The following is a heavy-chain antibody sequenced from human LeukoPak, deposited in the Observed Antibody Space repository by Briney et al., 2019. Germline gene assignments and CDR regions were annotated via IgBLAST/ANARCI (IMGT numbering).Heavy chain of an antibody. CDR2: IYHSGST. CDR1: GGSISNSNW. J-gene: IGHJ4*02. CDR3: ARRRYSSSSGEYYFDY. V-gene: IGHV4-4*02. Sequence: PSETLSLTCAVSGGSISNSNWWNWVCQPPGKGLEWIGEIYHSGSTNYNPSLRSRVTISVDRSKNQFALKLTSVTAADTAMYYCARRRYSSSSGEYYFDYWGQGTLVTVSS. D-gene: IGHD6-6*01.